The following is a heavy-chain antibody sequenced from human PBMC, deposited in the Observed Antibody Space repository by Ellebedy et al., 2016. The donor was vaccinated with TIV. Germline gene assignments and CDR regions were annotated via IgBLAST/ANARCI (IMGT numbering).Heavy chain of an antibody. D-gene: IGHD3-10*01. CDR3: AKGYGSGIRTVFDY. CDR2: ISYDGSNK. Sequence: GGSLRLSXAASGFTFSSYSMNWVRQAPGKGLEWVAVISYDGSNKYYADSVKGRFTISRDNSKNTLYLQMNSLRAEDTAVYYCAKGYGSGIRTVFDYWGQGTLVTVSS. V-gene: IGHV3-30*18. J-gene: IGHJ4*02. CDR1: GFTFSSYS.